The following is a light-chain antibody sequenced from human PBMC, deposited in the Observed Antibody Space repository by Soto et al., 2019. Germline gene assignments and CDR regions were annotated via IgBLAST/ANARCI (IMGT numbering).Light chain of an antibody. CDR3: QQYYVWPLT. CDR2: RAS. Sequence: EIVMTQSPATLSVSPGERATLSCRASQSVSSSLAWYQQKPGQAPRLLIYRASTRATGIPATFSGSGSGTEFTLTISSLQSEDFAVYYCQQYYVWPLTFGGGTRVEIK. CDR1: QSVSSS. V-gene: IGKV3-15*01. J-gene: IGKJ4*01.